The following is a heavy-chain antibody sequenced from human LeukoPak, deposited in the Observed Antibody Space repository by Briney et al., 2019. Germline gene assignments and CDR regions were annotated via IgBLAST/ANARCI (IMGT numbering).Heavy chain of an antibody. Sequence: SETLSLTCTVSGGSISSSSYYWGWIRQPPGKGLEWIGSIYYSGSTYYNPSLKSRVTISVDTSKNQFSLKLSSVTAADTAVYYCARHRAICSCTSCYRSHFDYWGQRTLVTVSS. CDR2: IYYSGST. V-gene: IGHV4-39*01. J-gene: IGHJ4*02. CDR1: GGSISSSSYY. CDR3: ARHRAICSCTSCYRSHFDY. D-gene: IGHD2-2*01.